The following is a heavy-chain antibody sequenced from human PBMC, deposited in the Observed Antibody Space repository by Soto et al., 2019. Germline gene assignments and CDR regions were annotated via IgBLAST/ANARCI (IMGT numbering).Heavy chain of an antibody. Sequence: SETLSLTCTVSGGSVSSDSYNWDWIRQPPGKGLEWIGTIYYSGSTDYNPSLKSRVTISEDTSNNQFSLKVTSVTAADKAVYYCARLYGNAFDIWGRGATVTVS. J-gene: IGHJ3*02. CDR1: GGSVSSDSYN. CDR2: IYYSGST. V-gene: IGHV4-39*01. D-gene: IGHD4-17*01. CDR3: ARLYGNAFDI.